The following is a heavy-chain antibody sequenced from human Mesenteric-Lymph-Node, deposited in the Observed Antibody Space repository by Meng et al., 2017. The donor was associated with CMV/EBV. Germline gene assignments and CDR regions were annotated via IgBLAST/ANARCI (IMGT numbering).Heavy chain of an antibody. V-gene: IGHV3-30*02. CDR3: AKEMSGGSFPH. CDR2: IQYDGSDK. J-gene: IGHJ4*02. CDR1: GITLSQYG. Sequence: GESLKISCATSGITLSQYGMHWVRQPPGKGLEWVAFIQYDGSDKYYAESVKGRFTISRDNAKNTLYLHMNSLRGEDTATYYCAKEMSGGSFPHWGQGTLVTVSS. D-gene: IGHD2-15*01.